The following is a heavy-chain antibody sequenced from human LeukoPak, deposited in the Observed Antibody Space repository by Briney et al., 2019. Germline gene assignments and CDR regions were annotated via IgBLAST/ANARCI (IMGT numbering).Heavy chain of an antibody. CDR2: INPSGGST. CDR1: GFTFSSYS. CDR3: ARFAVHRRIAVDGQFGLDY. D-gene: IGHD6-19*01. V-gene: IGHV1-46*01. Sequence: GGSLRLSCAASGFTFSSYSMNWVRQAPGQGLEWMGIINPSGGSTNYAQKFQGRVTMTRDTSTSTVYMELSSLRSEDTAVYYCARFAVHRRIAVDGQFGLDYWGQGTLVTVSS. J-gene: IGHJ4*02.